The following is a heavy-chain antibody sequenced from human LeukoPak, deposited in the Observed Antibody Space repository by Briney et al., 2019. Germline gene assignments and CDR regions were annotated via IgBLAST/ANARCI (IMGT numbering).Heavy chain of an antibody. V-gene: IGHV3-48*01. CDR3: ARDWRVTIFGVVIQEVDY. Sequence: GGSLRLSCAASGFTFSSYSMNWVRQAPGKGLEWVSYISSSSSTIYYADSVKGRFTISRDNAKNSLYLQMNSLRAEDTAVYYCARDWRVTIFGVVIQEVDYWGQGTLVTVSS. CDR1: GFTFSSYS. D-gene: IGHD3-3*01. CDR2: ISSSSSTI. J-gene: IGHJ4*02.